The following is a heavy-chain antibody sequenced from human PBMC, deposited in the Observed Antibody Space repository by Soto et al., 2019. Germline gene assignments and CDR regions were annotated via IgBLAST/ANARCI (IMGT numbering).Heavy chain of an antibody. V-gene: IGHV3-23*01. J-gene: IGHJ3*02. CDR1: GFTFSSYA. D-gene: IGHD3-16*01. CDR2: ISGSGGST. Sequence: GGSLRLSCAASGFTFSSYAMSWVRQAPGKGLEWVSAISGSGGSTYYADSVKGRFTISRDNSKNTLYLQMNSLGAEDTAVYYCAKGAILGIGLVGAFDIWGQGTMVTVSS. CDR3: AKGAILGIGLVGAFDI.